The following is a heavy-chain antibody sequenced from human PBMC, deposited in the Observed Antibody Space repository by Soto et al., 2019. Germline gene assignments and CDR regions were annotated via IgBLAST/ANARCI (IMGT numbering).Heavy chain of an antibody. V-gene: IGHV3-21*06. Sequence: GGSLRLSCAASGFMFGSHTMTWVRQAPGKGLEWVASISSASSYIYYADSVKGRFTISRDNAKDSLYLQMDSLRAEDTAVYFCAREVVGPTTNWFDPWGQGTLVTVSS. J-gene: IGHJ5*02. CDR2: ISSASSYI. CDR3: AREVVGPTTNWFDP. D-gene: IGHD1-26*01. CDR1: GFMFGSHT.